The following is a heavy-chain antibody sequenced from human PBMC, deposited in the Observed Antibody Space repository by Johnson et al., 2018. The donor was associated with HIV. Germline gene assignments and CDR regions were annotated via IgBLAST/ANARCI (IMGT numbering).Heavy chain of an antibody. CDR1: GFTFSNYG. D-gene: IGHD6-13*01. J-gene: IGHJ3*02. CDR2: IRYDGSNK. V-gene: IGHV3-30*02. Sequence: QVQVVESGGGVVQPGRSLRLSCAASGFTFSNYGMHWVRQVPGKGLEWVAFIRYDGSNKYYADSVKGRFSISRDNSKNTLYLQMNSLRAEDTALYYCAKDLSWKGCCDAFDIWGQGTMVTVSS. CDR3: AKDLSWKGCCDAFDI.